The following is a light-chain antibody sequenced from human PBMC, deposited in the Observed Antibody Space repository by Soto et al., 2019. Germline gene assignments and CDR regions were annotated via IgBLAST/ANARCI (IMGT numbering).Light chain of an antibody. CDR1: SSNIGNNA. V-gene: IGLV1-36*01. CDR3: AAWDDSLNGLL. Sequence: QAVLTQPPSVSEAPRQRVTISCSGSSSNIGNNAVNWYQQLPGKAPKLLIYYDDVLPSGVSDRFSGSKSGTSASRAISGLQYEDEADYYCAAWDDSLNGLLFGGGTKLTVL. J-gene: IGLJ2*01. CDR2: YDD.